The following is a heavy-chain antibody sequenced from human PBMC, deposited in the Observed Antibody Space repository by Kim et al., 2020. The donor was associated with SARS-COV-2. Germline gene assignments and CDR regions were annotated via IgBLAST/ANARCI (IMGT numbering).Heavy chain of an antibody. CDR2: ISWNSGSI. V-gene: IGHV3-9*01. J-gene: IGHJ4*01. CDR1: GFTFDDYA. D-gene: IGHD3-22*01. CDR3: AKTSYYYDSSGYWYFDY. Sequence: GGSLRLSCAASGFTFDDYAMHWVRQAPGKGLEWVSGISWNSGSIGYADSVKGRFTISRDNAKNSLYLQMNSLRAEDTALYYCAKTSYYYDSSGYWYFDY.